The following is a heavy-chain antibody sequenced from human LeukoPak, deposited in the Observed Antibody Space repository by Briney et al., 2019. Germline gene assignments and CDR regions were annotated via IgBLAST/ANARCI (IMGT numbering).Heavy chain of an antibody. D-gene: IGHD3-10*01. CDR3: ARDKRLVTMVRGVMDYYYYGMDV. J-gene: IGHJ6*02. Sequence: SEARSLTCTVDAGSISSYYWSWIRQPQGKGLEWNGYIYYSGSTNHNPSLKSRVTISVDTSKNQFSLKLSSVTAADTAVYYCARDKRLVTMVRGVMDYYYYGMDVWGQGTTVTVSS. CDR1: AGSISSYY. V-gene: IGHV4-59*01. CDR2: IYYSGST.